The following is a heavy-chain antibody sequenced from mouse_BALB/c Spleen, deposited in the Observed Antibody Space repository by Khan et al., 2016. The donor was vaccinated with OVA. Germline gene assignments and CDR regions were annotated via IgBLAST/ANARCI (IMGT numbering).Heavy chain of an antibody. J-gene: IGHJ3*01. D-gene: IGHD1-1*01. CDR2: IDPSDNYT. Sequence: QVQLQQPGAELVKPGASVKLSCKASGYTFTSFWLHWVKQRPGLGLEWIGEIDPSDNYTNYNQKFKGKATLTLDKSSSTAYMQLSSLTSEDAAVYCGARSDFYVSSTWFGYWGQGTLVTVSA. V-gene: IGHV1-69*02. CDR3: ARSDFYVSSTWFGY. CDR1: GYTFTSFW.